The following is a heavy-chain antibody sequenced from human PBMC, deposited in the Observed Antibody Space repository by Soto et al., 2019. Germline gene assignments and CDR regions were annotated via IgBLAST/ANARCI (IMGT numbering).Heavy chain of an antibody. CDR1: GSSIKYYY. CDR2: FYYSATN. D-gene: IGHD6-19*01. CDR3: ERGRSNGWYGSHDY. V-gene: IGHV4-59*01. Sequence: QVQLQESGPGLVKPSETLSLTCNVSGSSIKYYYWSWIRQSPGKGLEWIGNFYYSATNNYNPSLTSRVTISVDTSKNQFSLILSSVTAADKDVYYCERGRSNGWYGSHDYWGQGALVIVSS. J-gene: IGHJ4*02.